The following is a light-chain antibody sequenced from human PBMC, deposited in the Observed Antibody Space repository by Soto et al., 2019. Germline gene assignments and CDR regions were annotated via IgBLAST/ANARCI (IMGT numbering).Light chain of an antibody. CDR2: AAS. V-gene: IGKV1-27*01. Sequence: DIQMTQSPSSLSASVGDRVTITCRASQGISKYLAWYQQKPGKVPKLLIYAASTLQSGVPSRFSGSGSGTDFTLTISSLQPEDVATYYCQKGDSAPLTFGGVTKVEIK. J-gene: IGKJ4*01. CDR1: QGISKY. CDR3: QKGDSAPLT.